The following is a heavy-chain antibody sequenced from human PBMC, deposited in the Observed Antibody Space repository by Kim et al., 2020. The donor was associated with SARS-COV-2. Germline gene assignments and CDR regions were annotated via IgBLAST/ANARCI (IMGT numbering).Heavy chain of an antibody. J-gene: IGHJ4*02. V-gene: IGHV1-18*01. D-gene: IGHD6-19*01. Sequence: NYAQKLQGRVTMTTDTSTSTAYMELRSLRSDDTAVYYCARDPQWPGYFDYWGQGTLVTVSS. CDR3: ARDPQWPGYFDY.